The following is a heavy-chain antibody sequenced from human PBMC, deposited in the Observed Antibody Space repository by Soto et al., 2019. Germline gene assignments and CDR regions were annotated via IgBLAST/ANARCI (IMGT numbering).Heavy chain of an antibody. J-gene: IGHJ4*02. V-gene: IGHV1-18*01. Sequence: QVQLVQSGAEVKKPGASVKVSCKASGYTFSSYGISWVRQAPGQGREWMGWISAYNGNTKYAQKCQGRVTMNTDTSTSTVYMELRSLRSDDTAVYYCAREPDYYYCWGQGTLVSVSS. CDR2: ISAYNGNT. CDR1: GYTFSSYG. CDR3: AREPDYYYC.